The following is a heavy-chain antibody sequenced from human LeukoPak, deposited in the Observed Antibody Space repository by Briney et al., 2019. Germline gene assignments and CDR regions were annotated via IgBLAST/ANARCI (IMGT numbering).Heavy chain of an antibody. J-gene: IGHJ4*02. Sequence: GGSLRLSCAASGFTFSIYAMSWVRQAPGKGLEWVSAISGSGGSTYYADSVKGRFTISRDNSKNTLYLQMNSLRAEDTAVYYCAKSPRSGWYGDFDYWGQGTLVTVSS. CDR1: GFTFSIYA. CDR3: AKSPRSGWYGDFDY. V-gene: IGHV3-23*01. CDR2: ISGSGGST. D-gene: IGHD6-19*01.